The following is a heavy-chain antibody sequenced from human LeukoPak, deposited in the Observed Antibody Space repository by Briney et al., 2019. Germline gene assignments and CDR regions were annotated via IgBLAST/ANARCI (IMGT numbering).Heavy chain of an antibody. J-gene: IGHJ4*02. Sequence: GGSLRLSCAASGFTFSSYAVHWVRQAPDKGLEWVAVLSYDGNNEFYADSVKGRFTLSRDNSKNTLYVQMNSLRIEDTAVYYCAREGGEGIDYWGQGTLVTVSS. CDR1: GFTFSSYA. D-gene: IGHD2-21*01. V-gene: IGHV3-30*04. CDR2: LSYDGNNE. CDR3: AREGGEGIDY.